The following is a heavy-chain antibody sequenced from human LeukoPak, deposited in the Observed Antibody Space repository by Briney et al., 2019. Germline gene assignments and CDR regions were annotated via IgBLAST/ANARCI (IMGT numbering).Heavy chain of an antibody. CDR2: ISSSSYI. CDR1: GFTFSSYS. CDR3: ARLTPKLLWFGELPTDY. Sequence: GGSLRLTCAASGFTFSSYSMNWLRQAPGKGLEWVSSISSSSYIYYANSVKGRFTISRDNAKNSLYLQMNSLRAEDTAVYYCARLTPKLLWFGELPTDYWGQGTLVTVSS. J-gene: IGHJ4*02. D-gene: IGHD3-10*01. V-gene: IGHV3-21*01.